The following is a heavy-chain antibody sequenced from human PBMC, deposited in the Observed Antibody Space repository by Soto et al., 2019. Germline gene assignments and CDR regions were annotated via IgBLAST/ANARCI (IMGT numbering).Heavy chain of an antibody. Sequence: QVQLVQSGAEVKKPGASVKVSCKASGYTLTSYAMHWVRQAPGQRLEWVGWVAPDKGETKYSQKFQDRVTIVRDTSAGTVYMELSSLRSEDMAVYYCARGYDIGFFYYYGLDVWGQGTTVTVSS. V-gene: IGHV1-3*01. CDR3: ARGYDIGFFYYYGLDV. J-gene: IGHJ6*02. CDR1: GYTLTSYA. D-gene: IGHD3-9*01. CDR2: VAPDKGET.